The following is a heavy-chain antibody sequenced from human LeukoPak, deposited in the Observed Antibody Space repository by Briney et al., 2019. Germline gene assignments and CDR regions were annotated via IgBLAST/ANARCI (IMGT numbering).Heavy chain of an antibody. J-gene: IGHJ4*02. D-gene: IGHD6-13*01. Sequence: SETLSLTCAVYGGSFSGYYWSWIRQPPGKGLEWIWEINHSGSTNYNPSLKSRVTISVDTSKNQFSLKLSSVTAADTAVYYCARTAAAGIDYWGQGTLVTVSS. CDR2: INHSGST. V-gene: IGHV4-34*01. CDR1: GGSFSGYY. CDR3: ARTAAAGIDY.